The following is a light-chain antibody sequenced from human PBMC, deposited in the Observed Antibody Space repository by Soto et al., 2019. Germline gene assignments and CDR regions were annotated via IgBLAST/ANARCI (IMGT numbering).Light chain of an antibody. V-gene: IGKV2-28*01. CDR1: HSLLHTSGDNY. CDR2: LGS. CDR3: MQAQQIPRT. J-gene: IGKJ1*01. Sequence: DLVMTQSPLSLSFTPGDPSSISCSSIHSLLHTSGDNYLDWYLQRPGQSPQLLIYLGSKRASGVSDRFSGSGSGTRFTLRISRVEAEDVGFYYCMQAQQIPRTFGQGTKVDIK.